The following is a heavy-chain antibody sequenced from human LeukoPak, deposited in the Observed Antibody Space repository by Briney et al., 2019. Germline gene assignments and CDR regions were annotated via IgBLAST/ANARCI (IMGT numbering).Heavy chain of an antibody. CDR3: AGAVAGYYYYYMDV. J-gene: IGHJ6*03. Sequence: SETLSLTCTVSDYSISSGYYWGWIRQPPGKGLEWIGYIHYSGSTKYKSSLKSRVTISVDTSKNQFSLKLNSVTAADTAVYYCAGAVAGYYYYYMDVWGKGTTVTISS. CDR2: IHYSGST. D-gene: IGHD6-19*01. V-gene: IGHV4-61*01. CDR1: DYSISSGYY.